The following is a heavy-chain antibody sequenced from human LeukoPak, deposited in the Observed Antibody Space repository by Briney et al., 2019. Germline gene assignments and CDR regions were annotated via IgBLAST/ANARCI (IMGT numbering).Heavy chain of an antibody. CDR1: GFTFSTYS. CDR3: AKDFVVVPGNVNYFDY. D-gene: IGHD2-21*02. Sequence: PGGSLRLSCAASGFTFSTYSMNWVRQAPGKGLEWLSSITRSSYIYYADSVKGRFTISRDNSKNTLYLQMNSLRAEDTAVYYCAKDFVVVPGNVNYFDYWGQGTLVTVSS. V-gene: IGHV3-21*04. J-gene: IGHJ4*02. CDR2: ITRSSYI.